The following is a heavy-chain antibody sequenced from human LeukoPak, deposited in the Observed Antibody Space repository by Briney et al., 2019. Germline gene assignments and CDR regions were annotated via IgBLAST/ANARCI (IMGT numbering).Heavy chain of an antibody. D-gene: IGHD3-22*01. V-gene: IGHV3-20*04. Sequence: GGSLRLSCAASGFTFDDYGMSWVRQAPGKGLEWVSGINWNGGSTGYADSVKGRFTISRDNAKNSLYLQMNSLRAEDTALYYCARVDYYYSSGYYQPWGQGTLVTVSS. CDR1: GFTFDDYG. CDR3: ARVDYYYSSGYYQP. CDR2: INWNGGST. J-gene: IGHJ5*02.